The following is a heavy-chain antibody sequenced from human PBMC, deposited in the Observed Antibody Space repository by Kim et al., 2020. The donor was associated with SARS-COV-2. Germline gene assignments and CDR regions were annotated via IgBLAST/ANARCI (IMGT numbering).Heavy chain of an antibody. CDR1: GGSFSGYY. D-gene: IGHD3-10*01. CDR2: INHSGST. V-gene: IGHV4-34*01. J-gene: IGHJ4*02. CDR3: ARVVIRITMVRGVITPRETFDY. Sequence: SETLSLTCAVYGGSFSGYYWSWIRQPPGKGLEWIGEINHSGSTNYNPSLKSRVPISVDTSKNQFSLKLSSVTAADTAVYYCARVVIRITMVRGVITPRETFDYWGQGTLVTVSS.